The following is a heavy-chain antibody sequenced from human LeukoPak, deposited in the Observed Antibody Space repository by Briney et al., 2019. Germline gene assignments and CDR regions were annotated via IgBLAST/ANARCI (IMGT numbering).Heavy chain of an antibody. Sequence: GGSLRLSCAASGVTFSSYWRNWVRQAPGKGLEWVANIKDDGSEKYYLDSVKGRFTISRDNAKNSLYLQMNSLRAEDTAVYYCAKDSDPPLQYSSSRLFDYWGQGMLVTVSS. CDR1: GVTFSSYW. V-gene: IGHV3-7*01. CDR3: AKDSDPPLQYSSSRLFDY. D-gene: IGHD6-13*01. J-gene: IGHJ4*02. CDR2: IKDDGSEK.